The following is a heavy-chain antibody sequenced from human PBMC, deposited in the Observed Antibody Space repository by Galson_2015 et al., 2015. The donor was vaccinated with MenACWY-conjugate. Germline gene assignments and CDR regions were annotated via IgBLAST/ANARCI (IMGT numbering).Heavy chain of an antibody. J-gene: IGHJ4*02. CDR3: VVAAAGDFDY. D-gene: IGHD6-13*01. V-gene: IGHV4-39*01. CDR1: GASITGSNYW. Sequence: SETLSLTCTVSGASITGSNYWWVWIRQPPGEGLEWIASVFKSGISNYNPSLKSRVTISIDESKNQFSLKLNSVTAADTAVYYCVVAAAGDFDYWGQGTLVTVFS. CDR2: VFKSGIS.